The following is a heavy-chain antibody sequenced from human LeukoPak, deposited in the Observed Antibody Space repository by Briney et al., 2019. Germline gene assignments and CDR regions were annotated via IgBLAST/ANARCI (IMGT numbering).Heavy chain of an antibody. CDR1: GGSISSYY. J-gene: IGHJ4*02. V-gene: IGHV4-59*01. CDR3: AGHEYSSPYDY. CDR2: IYYSGST. Sequence: SETLSLTCTVSGGSISSYYWSWIRQPPGKGLEWIGYIYYSGSTNYNPSLKSRVTISVDTSKNQFSLKLSSVTAADTAVYYCAGHEYSSPYDYWGQGTLVTVSS. D-gene: IGHD6-6*01.